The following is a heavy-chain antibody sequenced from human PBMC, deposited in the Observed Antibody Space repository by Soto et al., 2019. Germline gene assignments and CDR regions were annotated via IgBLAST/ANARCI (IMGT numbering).Heavy chain of an antibody. J-gene: IGHJ4*02. CDR1: GFTFSSYG. Sequence: QVQLVESGGGVVQPGRSLRLSCAASGFTFSSYGMHWVRQAPGKGLEWVAVISYDGSNKYYADSVKGRFTISRDNSKNTLYLQMNSMRAEDTAVYYCAKNGPEGATFYWGQGTLVTVSS. CDR2: ISYDGSNK. V-gene: IGHV3-30*18. D-gene: IGHD1-26*01. CDR3: AKNGPEGATFY.